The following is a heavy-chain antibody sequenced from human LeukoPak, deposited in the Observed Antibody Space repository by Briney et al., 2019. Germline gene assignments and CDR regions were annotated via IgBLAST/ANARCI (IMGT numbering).Heavy chain of an antibody. CDR2: ISSSSSYI. Sequence: GGSLRLSCAASGFTFSSYSMNWVRQAPGKGLEWVSSISSSSSYIYYADSVEGRFTISRDNAKNSLYLQMNSLRAEDTAVYYCARASSSGYSRFDYWGQGTLVTVSS. V-gene: IGHV3-21*01. J-gene: IGHJ4*02. CDR3: ARASSSGYSRFDY. D-gene: IGHD3-22*01. CDR1: GFTFSSYS.